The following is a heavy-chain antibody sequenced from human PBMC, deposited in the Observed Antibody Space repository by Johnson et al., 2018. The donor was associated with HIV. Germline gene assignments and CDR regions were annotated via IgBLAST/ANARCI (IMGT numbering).Heavy chain of an antibody. CDR2: IYSGGST. Sequence: VQLVESGGGLVKPGGSLRLSCAASGFTFSNAWMSWVRQAPGKGLEWVSVIYSGGSTYYADSVKGRFTISRDNSKNTLYLQMNSLRAEDTAVYYCARVIRAFDIWGQGTMVTVSS. D-gene: IGHD3-16*02. CDR1: GFTFSNAW. J-gene: IGHJ3*02. V-gene: IGHV3-66*02. CDR3: ARVIRAFDI.